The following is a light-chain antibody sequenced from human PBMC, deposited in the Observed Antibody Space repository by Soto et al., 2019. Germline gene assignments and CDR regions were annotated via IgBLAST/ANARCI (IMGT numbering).Light chain of an antibody. V-gene: IGLV1-40*01. CDR3: QSYDSSLSGSV. Sequence: QSVLTQPPSVSGAPGQRVTISCTGSSSNIGAGYDVHWYQQLPGTAPKLLIYGNSNRPSGGPDRFSGSKSGTSASLAITGIQAEDEADYYCQSYDSSLSGSVFGGGTKVTVL. CDR2: GNS. CDR1: SSNIGAGYD. J-gene: IGLJ2*01.